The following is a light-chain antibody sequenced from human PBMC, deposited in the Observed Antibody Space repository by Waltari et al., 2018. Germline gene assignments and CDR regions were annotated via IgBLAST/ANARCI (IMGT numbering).Light chain of an antibody. CDR3: QQRSNWPRT. J-gene: IGKJ1*01. V-gene: IGKV3-11*01. CDR2: SAS. Sequence: EIVLTQSPAPLSLSPGERATLSCRASQGVSSYLAWYQQQPGQAPRLLIYSASNRATGIPARFSGSGSGTDFTLTISSLEPEDFAVYYCQQRSNWPRTFGQGTKVEIK. CDR1: QGVSSY.